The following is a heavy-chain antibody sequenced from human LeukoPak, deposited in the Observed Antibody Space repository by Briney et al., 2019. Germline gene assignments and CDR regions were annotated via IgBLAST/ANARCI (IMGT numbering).Heavy chain of an antibody. V-gene: IGHV4-61*01. CDR2: IYYSGST. CDR1: GGSVSSGSYY. CDR3: ARDTVIVAPGDYYYGMDV. D-gene: IGHD5-12*01. J-gene: IGHJ6*02. Sequence: PSETLSLTCTVSGGSVSSGSYYWSWIRQPPGKGLEWIGYIYYSGSTNYNPSLKSRVTISVDTSKNQFSLKLSPVTAADTAVYYCARDTVIVAPGDYYYGMDVWGQGTTVTVSS.